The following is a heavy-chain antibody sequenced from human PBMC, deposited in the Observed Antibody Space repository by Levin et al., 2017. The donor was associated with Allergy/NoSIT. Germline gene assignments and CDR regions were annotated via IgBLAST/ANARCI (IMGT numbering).Heavy chain of an antibody. CDR1: GFAFDDYA. D-gene: IGHD6-13*01. CDR3: ARDKDLNTYGYLLH. CDR2: ISWNSGSE. Sequence: GGSLRLSCVGSGFAFDDYAMHWVRQAPGKGLEWVSGISWNSGSEGYAESVEGRFTVSRDNSKNSLYLQMNSLRPEDTAFYYCARDKDLNTYGYLLHWGLGTLVTVSS. J-gene: IGHJ1*01. V-gene: IGHV3-9*01.